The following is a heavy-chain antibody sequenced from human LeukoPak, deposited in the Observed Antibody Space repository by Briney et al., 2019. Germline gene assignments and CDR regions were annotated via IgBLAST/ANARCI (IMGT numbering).Heavy chain of an antibody. D-gene: IGHD6-25*01. CDR3: AKGSAAPRPYYFDY. J-gene: IGHJ4*02. V-gene: IGHV3-23*01. Sequence: GGSLRLSCAASGFPFNNYAMSWVRQAPGKGLERFSAITNSGGDTYHADSVKGRFTISRDNSKNTLHLQMNSLRAEDTAIYFCAKGSAAPRPYYFDYWGQGTLVTVSS. CDR2: ITNSGGDT. CDR1: GFPFNNYA.